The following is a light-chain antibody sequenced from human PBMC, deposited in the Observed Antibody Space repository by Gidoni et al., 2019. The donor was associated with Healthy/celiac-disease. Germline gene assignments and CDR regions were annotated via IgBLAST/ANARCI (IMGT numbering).Light chain of an antibody. CDR2: AAS. V-gene: IGKV1-39*01. Sequence: DIQMNQSPSSLSASVGDRVTIPCRASQSISSYLNWYQQKPGKAPKLLIYAASSWQSGVPARFSGSGSGTDFTLTISSLQPEDFATYYCQQSYSTPYTFGQGTKLEIK. CDR1: QSISSY. CDR3: QQSYSTPYT. J-gene: IGKJ2*01.